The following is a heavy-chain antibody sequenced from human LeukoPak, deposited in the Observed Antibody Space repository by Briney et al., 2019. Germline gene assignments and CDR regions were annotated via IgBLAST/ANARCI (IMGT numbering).Heavy chain of an antibody. V-gene: IGHV3-15*01. D-gene: IGHD3-10*01. CDR1: GFTFSNAW. Sequence: GGSLRLSCAASGFTFSNAWMTWVREAPGKGLEWLGRIKRKTDGGTADYAEVVKGRFTISRDDAQNMLYLQMNSLHSGDTAGYYCTATLGSWAQGTLVSVSS. CDR3: TATLGS. CDR2: IKRKTDGGTA. J-gene: IGHJ4*02.